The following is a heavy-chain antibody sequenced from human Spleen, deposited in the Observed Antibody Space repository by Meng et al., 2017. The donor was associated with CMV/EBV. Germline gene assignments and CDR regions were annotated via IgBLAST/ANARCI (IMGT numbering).Heavy chain of an antibody. CDR3: ATTYYYDDSDYP. Sequence: ETLSLTCAASGFAFSNYWITWVRQAPGKGLEWVGNVKPDGTENQYADSVKGRFTISRDNSKNSAYLHMNSVRVEDTAVYYCATTYYYDDSDYPSGQGTLVTVSS. J-gene: IGHJ5*02. V-gene: IGHV3-7*01. D-gene: IGHD3-22*01. CDR2: VKPDGTEN. CDR1: GFAFSNYW.